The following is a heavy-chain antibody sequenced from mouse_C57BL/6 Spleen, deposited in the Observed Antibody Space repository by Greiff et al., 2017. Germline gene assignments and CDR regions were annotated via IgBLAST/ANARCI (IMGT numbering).Heavy chain of an antibody. CDR3: ARINDYDEAY. CDR1: GFTFTDYY. D-gene: IGHD2-4*01. Sequence: EVQRVESGGGLVQPGGSLSLSCAASGFTFTDYYMSWVRQPPGKALEWLGFIRNKANGYTTEYSASVKGRFTISRDNSQSILYLQMNALRAEDSATYYCARINDYDEAYWGQGTLVTVSA. V-gene: IGHV7-3*01. CDR2: IRNKANGYTT. J-gene: IGHJ3*01.